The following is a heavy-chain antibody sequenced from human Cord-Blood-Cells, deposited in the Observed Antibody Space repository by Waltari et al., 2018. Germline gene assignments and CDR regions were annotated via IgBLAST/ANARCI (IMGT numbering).Heavy chain of an antibody. CDR1: GYTFTSYG. CDR3: ARHAGIAVAGEDGGWFDP. Sequence: QVQLVQSGAEVKKPGASVKVSCKASGYTFTSYGISWVRQAPGQGLEWMGWISAYNGNTNYAQKPQGRVTMTTDTSTSTAYMELRSLRSDDTAVYYCARHAGIAVAGEDGGWFDPWGQGTLVTVSS. V-gene: IGHV1-18*01. J-gene: IGHJ5*02. CDR2: ISAYNGNT. D-gene: IGHD6-19*01.